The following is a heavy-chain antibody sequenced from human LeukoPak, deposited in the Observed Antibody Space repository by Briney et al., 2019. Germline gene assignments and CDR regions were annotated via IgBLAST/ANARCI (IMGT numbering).Heavy chain of an antibody. Sequence: GALRLLFSASGFSFRSYEMNWVRQASGKGLEWGLYISASGTTIYYADSVKGRFTISRDNAEKSLYLQMNSLRAEDTAVYYCARDAATHTIGWYDDAFDIWGHGTMVTVSS. V-gene: IGHV3-48*03. J-gene: IGHJ3*02. D-gene: IGHD6-19*01. CDR1: GFSFRSYE. CDR2: ISASGTTI. CDR3: ARDAATHTIGWYDDAFDI.